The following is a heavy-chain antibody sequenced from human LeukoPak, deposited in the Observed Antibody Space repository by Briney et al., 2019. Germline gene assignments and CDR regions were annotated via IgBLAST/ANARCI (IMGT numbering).Heavy chain of an antibody. V-gene: IGHV3-53*01. CDR3: ARRDTTGWYHHFGY. CDR1: GFTVSSNS. J-gene: IGHJ4*02. CDR2: LYNGGGA. D-gene: IGHD6-19*01. Sequence: PGGSLRLSCAASGFTVSSNSMTWVRQAPGKGLEWVSILYNGGGANYADSVKGRFTISRDNSRNTLFLQMNSLRAEDPAVYYCARRDTTGWYHHFGYWGQGTLVTVSS.